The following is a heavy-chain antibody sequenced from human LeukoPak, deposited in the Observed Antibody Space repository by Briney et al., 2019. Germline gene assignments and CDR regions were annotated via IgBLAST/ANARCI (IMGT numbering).Heavy chain of an antibody. J-gene: IGHJ4*02. CDR3: TRVAYYYLLTGYYNDN. V-gene: IGHV1-69*01. Sequence: KVSCKASGGPFNSYAISWVRQAPGQGLEWMGGIIPVFGTTNYAQNFQGRVTMTADESTSTVYMELSSLRSEDTAVYYCTRVAYYYLLTGYYNDNWGQGTLLTVSS. CDR2: IIPVFGTT. CDR1: GGPFNSYA. D-gene: IGHD3-9*01.